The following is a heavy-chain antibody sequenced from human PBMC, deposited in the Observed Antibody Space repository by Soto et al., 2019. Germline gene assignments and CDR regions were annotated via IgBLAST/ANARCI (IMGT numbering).Heavy chain of an antibody. CDR2: IHYSGST. CDR3: ASQGRFGELSSDY. D-gene: IGHD3-10*01. CDR1: GGSISSSSYY. J-gene: IGHJ4*02. V-gene: IGHV4-39*01. Sequence: QLQLQESGPGLVKPSETLSLTCTVSGGSISSSSYYWGWIRQPPGKGLEWIGSIHYSGSTYYNPSLKSRVTISVDTSKNQFSLKLSSVTAADTAVYYCASQGRFGELSSDYWGQGTLVTVSS.